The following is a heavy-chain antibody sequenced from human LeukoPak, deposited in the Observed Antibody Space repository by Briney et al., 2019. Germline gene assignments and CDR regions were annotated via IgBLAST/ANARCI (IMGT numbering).Heavy chain of an antibody. J-gene: IGHJ3*02. CDR2: INHSGST. CDR3: ARVVVAATEAFDI. CDR1: GGSISSYY. Sequence: SETLSLTCTVSGGSISSYYWSWIRQPPGKGLEWIGEINHSGSTNYNPSLKSRVTISVDTSKNQFSLKLSSVTAADTAVYYCARVVVAATEAFDIWGQGTVVTVSS. D-gene: IGHD2-15*01. V-gene: IGHV4-34*01.